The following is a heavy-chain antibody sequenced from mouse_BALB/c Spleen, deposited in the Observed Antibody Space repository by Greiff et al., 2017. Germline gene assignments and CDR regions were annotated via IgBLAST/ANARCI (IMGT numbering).Heavy chain of an antibody. J-gene: IGHJ3*01. CDR1: GFNIKDTY. V-gene: IGHV14-3*02. Sequence: VQLQQSGAELVKPGASVKLSCTASGFNIKDTYMHWVKQRPEQGLEWIGRIDPANGNTKYDPKFQGKATITADTSSNTAYLQLSSLTSEDSAVYYCTIYWAWFAYWGQGTLVTVSA. CDR2: IDPANGNT. CDR3: TIYWAWFAY. D-gene: IGHD4-1*01.